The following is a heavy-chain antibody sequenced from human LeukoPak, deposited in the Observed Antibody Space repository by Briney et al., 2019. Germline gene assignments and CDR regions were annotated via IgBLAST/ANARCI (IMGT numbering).Heavy chain of an antibody. J-gene: IGHJ3*02. CDR2: ISSSRSYI. CDR1: GFTFSSYR. Sequence: AGGSLRLSCAASGFTFSSYRMNWVRQAPGKGLEWVSSISSSRSYIYYADSVKGRFTISRDNSKNTLFLQMKYLRAEDTAIYFCAKDFLAGRYDAFDMWGQGTMVTVS. CDR3: AKDFLAGRYDAFDM. V-gene: IGHV3-21*04. D-gene: IGHD3-9*01.